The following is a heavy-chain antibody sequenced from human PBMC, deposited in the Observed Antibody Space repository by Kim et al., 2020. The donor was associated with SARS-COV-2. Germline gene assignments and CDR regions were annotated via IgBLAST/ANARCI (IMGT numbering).Heavy chain of an antibody. D-gene: IGHD3-10*01. CDR2: ISSSGRTV. CDR3: VRDGGATVDYGYYGMDG. J-gene: IGHJ6*01. V-gene: IGHV3-11*01. CDR1: GFIVSDYY. Sequence: GGSLRLSCAASGFIVSDYYMSWIRQAPGKGLEWVAYISSSGRTVFYADSLEGQFAISRDDAMNSVYLEMNSLRAEDTARYYCVRDGGATVDYGYYGMDG.